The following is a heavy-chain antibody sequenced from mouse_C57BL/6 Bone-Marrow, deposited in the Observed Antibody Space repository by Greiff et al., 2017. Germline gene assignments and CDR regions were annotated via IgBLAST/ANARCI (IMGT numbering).Heavy chain of an antibody. CDR2: INPSTGGT. V-gene: IGHV1-42*01. J-gene: IGHJ4*01. CDR3: ARHDYNAMDD. CDR1: GYSFTGYY. Sequence: VQLKESGPELVKPGASVKISCKASGYSFTGYYMNWVKQSPEKSLEWIGEINPSTGGTTYNQKFKAKATLTVDKSSSTAYMQLKSLTSEDSAVYYCARHDYNAMDDWGQGTSVTVSS.